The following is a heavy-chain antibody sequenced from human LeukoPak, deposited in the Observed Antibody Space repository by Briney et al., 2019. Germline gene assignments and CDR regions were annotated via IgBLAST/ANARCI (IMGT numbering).Heavy chain of an antibody. J-gene: IGHJ6*02. CDR3: AREMKIVEPYYYGMDV. D-gene: IGHD2/OR15-2a*01. CDR1: GFTFSSYV. Sequence: PGRSLRLSCAASGFTFSSYVMHWVRQAPGKGLEWVAIMWYDGSNKYYADSVKGRFTISRDNSKNTLYLQMNSLRAEDTAVYYCAREMKIVEPYYYGMDVWGQGTTVTVSS. V-gene: IGHV3-33*01. CDR2: MWYDGSNK.